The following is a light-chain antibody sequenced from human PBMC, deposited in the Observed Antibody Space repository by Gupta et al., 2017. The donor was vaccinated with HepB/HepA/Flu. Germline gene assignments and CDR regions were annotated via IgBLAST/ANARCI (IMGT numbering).Light chain of an antibody. V-gene: IGLV3-1*01. CDR3: QAWDSSTAV. CDR2: QDS. Sequence: SYELTQPPSVFVSPGQTASITCSGDKLGDKYACWYQQKPGQSPVLVIYQDSKRPSGIPERFSGSNSGNTATLTISGTQAMDEADYYCQAWDSSTAVFGGVTKLTVL. J-gene: IGLJ2*01. CDR1: KLGDKY.